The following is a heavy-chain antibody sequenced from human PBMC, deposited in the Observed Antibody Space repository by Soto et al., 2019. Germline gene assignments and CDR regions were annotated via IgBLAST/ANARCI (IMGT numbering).Heavy chain of an antibody. Sequence: GGSLRLSCAASGFTFSSYGMHWVRQAPGKGLEWVAVIWYDGSNKYYADSVKGRFTISRDNSKNTLYLQMNSLRAEDTAVYYCARSRIQLWPTWHYYGMDVWGQGTTVTVSS. V-gene: IGHV3-33*01. J-gene: IGHJ6*02. CDR3: ARSRIQLWPTWHYYGMDV. D-gene: IGHD5-18*01. CDR2: IWYDGSNK. CDR1: GFTFSSYG.